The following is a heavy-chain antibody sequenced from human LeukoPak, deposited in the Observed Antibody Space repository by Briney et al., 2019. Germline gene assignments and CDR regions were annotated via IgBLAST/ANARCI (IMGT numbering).Heavy chain of an antibody. CDR3: TSDHDFWSGPFDV. J-gene: IGHJ6*04. D-gene: IGHD3-3*01. CDR1: GFTYGEYS. V-gene: IGHV3-49*04. CDR2: IRRKGYGGTT. Sequence: GGSLRLSCTASGFTYGEYSLSWVRQAPEKGLEWVGFIRRKGYGGTTEYAPCVKGRFIISRDDSKSTAYLQMNSLKTEDTAVYYCTSDHDFWSGPFDVWGKGTTVTVSS.